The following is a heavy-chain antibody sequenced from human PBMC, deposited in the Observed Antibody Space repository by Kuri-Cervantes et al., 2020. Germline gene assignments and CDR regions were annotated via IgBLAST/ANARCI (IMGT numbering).Heavy chain of an antibody. CDR2: IKQDGSEE. D-gene: IGHD5-24*01. Sequence: GGSLRLSCVASEFRFSERWMNWVRQAPGKGLEWVANIKQDGSEEYYVDSVKGRFTISRDNARNSLYLQMNSLRAEDTAVYYCTRFIDGFVRYWGQGILVTVSS. J-gene: IGHJ4*02. CDR1: EFRFSERW. V-gene: IGHV3-7*01. CDR3: TRFIDGFVRY.